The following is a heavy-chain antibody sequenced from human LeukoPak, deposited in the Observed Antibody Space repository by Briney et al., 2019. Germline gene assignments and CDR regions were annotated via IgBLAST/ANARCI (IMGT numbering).Heavy chain of an antibody. V-gene: IGHV4-59*08. J-gene: IGHJ4*02. CDR2: MDYSGST. D-gene: IGHD6-19*01. Sequence: SETLSLTCTVSGGSISSYYWSWIRQPPGTGLEWIGYMDYSGSTAYNPSLKSRVTISIDTSKKQFSLELSSVTAADTAIYFCARRKRGSGGPFDYWGQGTLVTVSS. CDR3: ARRKRGSGGPFDY. CDR1: GGSISSYY.